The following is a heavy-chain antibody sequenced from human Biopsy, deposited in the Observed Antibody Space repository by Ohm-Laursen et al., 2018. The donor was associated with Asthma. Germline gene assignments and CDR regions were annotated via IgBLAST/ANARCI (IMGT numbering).Heavy chain of an antibody. V-gene: IGHV4-59*01. CDR1: GGSINSDY. D-gene: IGHD3-16*01. CDR3: ARDQGDSKFDY. J-gene: IGHJ4*02. CDR2: SSYSGFR. Sequence: GTLSLTCTFSGGSINSDYWSWIRQPPGRGLEWIGLSSYSGFRKYNPSLKSRVTISVDTSKNQLSLNLTSVIAADTAVYYCARDQGDSKFDYWGQGILVTVSS.